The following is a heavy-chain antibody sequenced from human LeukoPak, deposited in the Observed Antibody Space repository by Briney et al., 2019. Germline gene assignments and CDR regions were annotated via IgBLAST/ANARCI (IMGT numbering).Heavy chain of an antibody. CDR2: ISWDGST. CDR1: GFTFDDYS. V-gene: IGHV3-43*01. D-gene: IGHD6-19*01. J-gene: IGHJ3*02. CDR3: AKDTGAGSGWFDAFDI. Sequence: GGSLRLSCAASGFTFDDYSMHWVRQAPGKGLEWVSVISWDGSTYYVDSVKGRFTISRDNAKNSLYLQMNSLRAEDTALYYCAKDTGAGSGWFDAFDIWGQGTMVTVSS.